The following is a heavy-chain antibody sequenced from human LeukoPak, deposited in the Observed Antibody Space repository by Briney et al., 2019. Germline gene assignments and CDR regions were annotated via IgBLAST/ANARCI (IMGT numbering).Heavy chain of an antibody. Sequence: GGSLRLSCAASGFIVSSNYMSWVRQAPGKGLEWVSVIYSGGSTYYADSVKGRFTISRDNSKNTLYLQMNSLRAEDTAVYYCARGGIAAAGPDYWGQGTLVTVSS. J-gene: IGHJ4*02. V-gene: IGHV3-53*01. CDR2: IYSGGST. D-gene: IGHD6-13*01. CDR1: GFIVSSNY. CDR3: ARGGIAAAGPDY.